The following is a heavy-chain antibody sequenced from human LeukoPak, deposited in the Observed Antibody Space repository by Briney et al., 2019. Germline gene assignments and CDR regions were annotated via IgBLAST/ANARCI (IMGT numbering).Heavy chain of an antibody. CDR1: GYTFTGYY. Sequence: ASVKVSCKASGYTFTGYYMHWVRQAPGQGLEWMGWINPNSGDTKYAEKFQGRVTMTRDTSISTAYMELSRLRSDDTAGYFCARTYRYFEYWGQGTLVTVSS. J-gene: IGHJ4*02. V-gene: IGHV1-2*02. D-gene: IGHD3-16*02. CDR3: ARTYRYFEY. CDR2: INPNSGDT.